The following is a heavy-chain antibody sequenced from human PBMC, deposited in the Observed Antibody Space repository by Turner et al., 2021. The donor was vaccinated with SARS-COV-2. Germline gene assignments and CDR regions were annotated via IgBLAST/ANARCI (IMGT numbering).Heavy chain of an antibody. J-gene: IGHJ6*02. CDR3: ATHYDIVNPYYAPRGYSGMDV. V-gene: IGHV1-24*01. Sequence: QVQLVQSGAEVKKPGASVKVSCKGSGYTLTELSMHWVRQAPGKGLEWMGGFDPEDGKTIYAQNLQGRVTMTEDTSTDTAYMELRSLRSEDTAVYYCATHYDIVNPYYAPRGYSGMDVWGQGTAVTVSS. CDR1: GYTLTELS. CDR2: FDPEDGKT. D-gene: IGHD3-9*01.